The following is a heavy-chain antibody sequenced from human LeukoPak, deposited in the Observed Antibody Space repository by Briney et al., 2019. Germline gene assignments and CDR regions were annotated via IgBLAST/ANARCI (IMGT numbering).Heavy chain of an antibody. D-gene: IGHD1-26*01. Sequence: GGSLRLSCAASGFTFSSYWVHWVRQAPGKGLEWVARINSDGSTINHADSVRVRFTISRDNAENTLYLQMSSLRAEDTAIYFCARAAYYRFDYWGQGTLVTVSS. CDR1: GFTFSSYW. CDR3: ARAAYYRFDY. J-gene: IGHJ4*02. V-gene: IGHV3-74*01. CDR2: INSDGSTI.